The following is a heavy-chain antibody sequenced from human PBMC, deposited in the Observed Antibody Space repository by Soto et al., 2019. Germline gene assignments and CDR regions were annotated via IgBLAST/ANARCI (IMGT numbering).Heavy chain of an antibody. Sequence: QVQLVQSGAEVKKPGSSVKVSCKASGGTFSSYAISWVRQAPGQGLEWMGGIIPIFGTANYAQKFQGRVTITADESTSTAYMERSSLRSEDTAVYYCAKQQRNYDSSGYYYSFGYYGMDVWGQGTTVTVSS. V-gene: IGHV1-69*01. CDR2: IIPIFGTA. J-gene: IGHJ6*02. CDR3: AKQQRNYDSSGYYYSFGYYGMDV. CDR1: GGTFSSYA. D-gene: IGHD3-22*01.